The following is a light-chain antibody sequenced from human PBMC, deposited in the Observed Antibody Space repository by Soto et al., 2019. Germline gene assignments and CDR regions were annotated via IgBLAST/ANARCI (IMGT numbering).Light chain of an antibody. CDR3: QQRSNWPPWT. J-gene: IGKJ1*01. CDR2: DVS. Sequence: EIVLTQSPATLSLSPGERATLSCRASQSISSYLAWYRQKPGQAPRLLLYDVSNRAPGIPARFSGSGSGTDFTLTISSLEPEDFAVYYCQQRSNWPPWTFGQGTKVDIK. CDR1: QSISSY. V-gene: IGKV3-11*01.